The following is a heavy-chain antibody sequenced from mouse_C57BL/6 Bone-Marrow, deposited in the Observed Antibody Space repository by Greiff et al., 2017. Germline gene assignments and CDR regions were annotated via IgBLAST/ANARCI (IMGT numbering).Heavy chain of an antibody. CDR3: AGGDYFDY. Sequence: EVMLVESGGGLVKPGGSLKLSCAASGFTFSSYAMSWVRQTPEKRLEWVATISAGGSYTYYPDNVKGRFTISRDNAKNNLYLQMSHLKSEDTAMYYCAGGDYFDYWGQGTTLTVSS. V-gene: IGHV5-4*03. J-gene: IGHJ2*01. CDR1: GFTFSSYA. CDR2: ISAGGSYT.